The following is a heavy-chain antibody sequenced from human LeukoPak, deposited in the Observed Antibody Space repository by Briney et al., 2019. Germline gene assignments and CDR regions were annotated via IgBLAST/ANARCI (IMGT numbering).Heavy chain of an antibody. CDR1: GFSFSSYW. CDR3: ARDRVDCSSTSCTLSSYYYYYMDV. CDR2: IKQDGSEK. J-gene: IGHJ6*03. Sequence: PGGSLRLSCEGSGFSFSSYWMTWVRQLPGKGPEWVANIKQDGSEKYYVDSVKGRFTITRDNAKNSLYLQMNSLRAEDTAVYYCARDRVDCSSTSCTLSSYYYYYMDVWGKGTTVTVSS. D-gene: IGHD2-2*01. V-gene: IGHV3-7*01.